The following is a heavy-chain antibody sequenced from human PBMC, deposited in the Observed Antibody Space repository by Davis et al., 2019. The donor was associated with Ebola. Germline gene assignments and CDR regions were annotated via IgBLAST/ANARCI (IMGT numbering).Heavy chain of an antibody. CDR3: ARLDYDFWSGYYKGWFDP. CDR1: GFTFSSYW. J-gene: IGHJ5*02. Sequence: GESLKISCAASGFTFSSYWMHWVRQAPGKGLVWVSRINSDGSSTSYADSVKGRFTISRDNAKNTPYLQMNSLRAEDTAVYYCARLDYDFWSGYYKGWFDPWGQGTLVTVSS. CDR2: INSDGSST. V-gene: IGHV3-74*01. D-gene: IGHD3-3*01.